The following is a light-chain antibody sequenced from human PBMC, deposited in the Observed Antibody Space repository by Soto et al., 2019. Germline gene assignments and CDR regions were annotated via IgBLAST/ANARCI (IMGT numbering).Light chain of an antibody. CDR1: QSVLFSANNRNY. V-gene: IGKV4-1*01. J-gene: IGKJ4*01. CDR2: WAS. Sequence: IVLTQSPESLAASLGERATINCKSRQSVLFSANNRNYLAWYQKRLGQPPKLLFYWASTRESGVPDRFSGSGSGTDFTLTISSLQAEDVAVHYCQQYYSAPLTFGGGTKVDIK. CDR3: QQYYSAPLT.